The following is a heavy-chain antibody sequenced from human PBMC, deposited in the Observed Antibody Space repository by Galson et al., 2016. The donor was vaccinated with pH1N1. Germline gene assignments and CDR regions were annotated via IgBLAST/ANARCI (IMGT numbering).Heavy chain of an antibody. CDR2: ISPIFGSI. CDR3: ATAGPLVREILYFSYAMDG. V-gene: IGHV1-69*06. Sequence: SVKVSCKASGVTLSNSAVSWVRQAPGQGLEWMGGISPIFGSINYAQRFQGRVTITADIFANTAYVELSSLRSEDTAIYYCATAGPLVREILYFSYAMDGWGQGTTVTVSS. J-gene: IGHJ6*02. D-gene: IGHD3-10*01. CDR1: GVTLSNSA.